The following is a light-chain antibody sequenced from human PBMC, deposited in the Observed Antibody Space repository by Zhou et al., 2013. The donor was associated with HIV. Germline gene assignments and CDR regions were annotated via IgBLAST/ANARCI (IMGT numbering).Light chain of an antibody. CDR2: LGS. CDR1: QSLLHTSGFNS. CDR3: MQALQTPRT. Sequence: DIVMTQSPLSLPVTPGEPASISCRSSQSLLHTSGFNSLDWYLQKPGQSPQLLIYLGSNRASGVPDRFTGSGSGTDFTLKISRVEAEDVGVYYCMQALQTPRTFGQGTKVEYK. J-gene: IGKJ1*01. V-gene: IGKV2-28*01.